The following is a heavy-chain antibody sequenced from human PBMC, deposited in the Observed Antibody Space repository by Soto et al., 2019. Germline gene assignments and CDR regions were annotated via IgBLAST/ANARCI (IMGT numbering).Heavy chain of an antibody. Sequence: SETLSLTCTVSGGSISSGDYYWSWIRQPPGKGLEWIGYIYYSGSTYYNPSLKSRVTISVDTSKNQFSLKLSSVTAADTAVYYCARDSVNWRSPYYYYGMDVWGQGTTVTVSS. D-gene: IGHD1-1*01. CDR1: GGSISSGDYY. CDR2: IYYSGST. J-gene: IGHJ6*02. CDR3: ARDSVNWRSPYYYYGMDV. V-gene: IGHV4-30-4*01.